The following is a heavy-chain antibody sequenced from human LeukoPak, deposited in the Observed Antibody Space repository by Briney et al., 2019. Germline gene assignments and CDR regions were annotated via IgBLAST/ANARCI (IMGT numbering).Heavy chain of an antibody. J-gene: IGHJ4*02. D-gene: IGHD6-6*01. Sequence: GGSLRLSCAASGFTFSSYSMNWVRQAPGKGLEWVSYISSSSSTIYYADSVKGRFTISRDNAKNSLYLQMNSLGAEDTAVYYCARKSVASDYWGQGTLATVSS. CDR3: ARKSVASDY. CDR1: GFTFSSYS. V-gene: IGHV3-48*01. CDR2: ISSSSSTI.